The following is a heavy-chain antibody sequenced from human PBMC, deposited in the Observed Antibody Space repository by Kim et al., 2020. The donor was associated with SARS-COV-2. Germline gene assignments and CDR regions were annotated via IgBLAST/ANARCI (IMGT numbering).Heavy chain of an antibody. CDR1: GFTFSDYY. CDR3: ARDVSSGYYTD. CDR2: ISSSSSYT. Sequence: GGSLRLSCAASGFTFSDYYMSWIRQAPGKGLAWVSYISSSSSYTNYADSVKGRFTITRDNAKNSLYLQMNSLRAEDTAVYYCARDVSSGYYTDWGQGTLVTVSS. V-gene: IGHV3-11*06. D-gene: IGHD3-22*01. J-gene: IGHJ4*02.